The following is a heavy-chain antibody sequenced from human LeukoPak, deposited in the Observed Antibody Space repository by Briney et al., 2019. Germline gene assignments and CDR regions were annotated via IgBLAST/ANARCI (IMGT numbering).Heavy chain of an antibody. J-gene: IGHJ3*01. Sequence: SETLSLTCTVSGGSFTTHYWSWIRQPPGKGLEWIGYISYIGSTNYNPSLKSRVAISIDTSNNEVSLMLTSVTAADTAVYYCASDSISMNAFDAWGQGTMVTVSS. CDR1: GGSFTTHY. D-gene: IGHD3-22*01. CDR3: ASDSISMNAFDA. V-gene: IGHV4-59*11. CDR2: ISYIGST.